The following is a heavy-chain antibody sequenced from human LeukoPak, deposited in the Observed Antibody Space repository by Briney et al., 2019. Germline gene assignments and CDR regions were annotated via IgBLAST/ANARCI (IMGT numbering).Heavy chain of an antibody. CDR3: AKEVYYYGSGSYYSANYIDY. J-gene: IGHJ4*02. V-gene: IGHV3-23*01. CDR2: ISGSGGYT. CDR1: GFTFSTYA. D-gene: IGHD3-10*01. Sequence: SGGSLRLSCAASGFTFSTYAMSWVGQAPGKGLEWVSAISGSGGYTYYADPVKGRFTISRDNSKNTLYLEMNSLRAEDTAVYYCAKEVYYYGSGSYYSANYIDYWGQGTLVTVSS.